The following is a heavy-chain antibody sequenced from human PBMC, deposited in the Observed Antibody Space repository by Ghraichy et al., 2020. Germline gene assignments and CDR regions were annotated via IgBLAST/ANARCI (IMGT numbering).Heavy chain of an antibody. V-gene: IGHV4-39*01. J-gene: IGHJ3*02. CDR1: GGSISSSSYY. CDR2: IYYSGST. D-gene: IGHD3-22*01. Sequence: SETLSLTCTVSGGSISSSSYYWGWIRQPPGKGLEWIGSIYYSGSTYYNPSLKSRVTISVDTSKNQFSLKLSSVTAADTAVYYCFTMIVVVHDAFDIWGQGTMVTVSS. CDR3: FTMIVVVHDAFDI.